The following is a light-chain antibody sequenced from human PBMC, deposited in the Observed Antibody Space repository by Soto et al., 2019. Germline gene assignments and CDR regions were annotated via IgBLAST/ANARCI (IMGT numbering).Light chain of an antibody. Sequence: NVMTQAPIFLPVNPGEPASISFRASPSLLGSGDGKPYLDWYLQKPGQSPQLLIYTLSYRASGVPDRFSGSGSGTDFTLKISRVEAEDVGVYYCMQRIEFSWTFGQGTKVEIK. CDR2: TLS. V-gene: IGKV2-40*01. J-gene: IGKJ1*01. CDR3: MQRIEFSWT. CDR1: PSLLGSGDGKPY.